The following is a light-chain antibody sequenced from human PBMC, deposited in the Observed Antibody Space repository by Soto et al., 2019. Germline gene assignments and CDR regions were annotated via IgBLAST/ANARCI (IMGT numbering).Light chain of an antibody. Sequence: DIVMTQSPLSLPVTPGEPASISCRSSQNLLHSNGYNYLDWYLQKPGQSPQLLIFLGSNRASGVPDRFSGSGSGTDFTLKISRAEAEDVGVYYCMQSLQTPLTFGGGTKVESK. CDR2: LGS. CDR1: QNLLHSNGYNY. CDR3: MQSLQTPLT. J-gene: IGKJ4*01. V-gene: IGKV2-28*01.